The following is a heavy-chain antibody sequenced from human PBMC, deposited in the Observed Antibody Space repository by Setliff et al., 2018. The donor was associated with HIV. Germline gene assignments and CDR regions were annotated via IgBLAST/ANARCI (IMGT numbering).Heavy chain of an antibody. V-gene: IGHV3-23*01. CDR3: VKDGQQWRFEP. J-gene: IGHJ5*02. D-gene: IGHD6-19*01. CDR1: GFTFSSSA. Sequence: PGGSLRLSCAASGFTFSSSAMSWVRQAPGKGLEWVSAITRSGDITTYADSVKGRFTISRDNSKSTLFLQMNSLRTEDTALYYCVKDGQQWRFEPWGQGTLVTVSS. CDR2: ITRSGDIT.